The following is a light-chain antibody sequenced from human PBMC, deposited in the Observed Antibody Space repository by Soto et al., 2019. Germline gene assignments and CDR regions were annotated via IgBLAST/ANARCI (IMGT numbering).Light chain of an antibody. CDR3: SSYTSSGTLVV. J-gene: IGLJ2*01. Sequence: QSALTQPVSVSGSPGQSITISCTGTSSDVGGYNYVSWYQQHPGKAPKLMIYDVSNRPSGVSNRFSGSKSGNTASLTISGLQAEDEADYYCSSYTSSGTLVVFGGGTKVTVL. V-gene: IGLV2-14*01. CDR2: DVS. CDR1: SSDVGGYNY.